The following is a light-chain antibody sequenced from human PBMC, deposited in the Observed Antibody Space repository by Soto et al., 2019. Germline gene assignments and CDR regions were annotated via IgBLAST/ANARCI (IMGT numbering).Light chain of an antibody. Sequence: QSALTQPASVSGSPGQSITISCTGTSSDVGGYNSVSWYQQHPGKAPKLMIYGVSSRPSGVSNRFSGSKSGNTASLTISGLQTEDEADYYCSSYTTSTTPSYVFGIGTKVTVL. CDR3: SSYTTSTTPSYV. CDR1: SSDVGGYNS. J-gene: IGLJ1*01. CDR2: GVS. V-gene: IGLV2-14*01.